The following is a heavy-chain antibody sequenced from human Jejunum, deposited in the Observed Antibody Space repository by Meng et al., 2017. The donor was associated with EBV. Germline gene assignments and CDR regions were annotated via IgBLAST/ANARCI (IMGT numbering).Heavy chain of an antibody. J-gene: IGHJ5*02. CDR3: ARDKPHNWFDP. CDR2: INNDGSDT. V-gene: IGHV3-74*01. CDR1: GFMFSNYW. Sequence: GQLGESGGGLVRRGGSLRLSGAASGFMFSNYWMHWVRQVPGKGLVWVSRINNDGSDTIYADSVKGRFTTSRDNAKNTLYLQMNSLRIEDTAVYFCARDKPHNWFDPWGQGTLVTVSS.